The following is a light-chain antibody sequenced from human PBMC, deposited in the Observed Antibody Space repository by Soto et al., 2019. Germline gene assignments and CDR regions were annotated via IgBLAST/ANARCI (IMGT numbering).Light chain of an antibody. Sequence: EIVLTQSPGTLSLSRVERATLSFRASQSVSNNYLAWYQQKPGQAPRLLIYGASNRATGIPDRFSGSGSGTDFTLTISRLEPEDFAVYYCQQYGSSGTFGQGTKV. CDR1: QSVSNNY. J-gene: IGKJ1*01. CDR2: GAS. V-gene: IGKV3-20*01. CDR3: QQYGSSGT.